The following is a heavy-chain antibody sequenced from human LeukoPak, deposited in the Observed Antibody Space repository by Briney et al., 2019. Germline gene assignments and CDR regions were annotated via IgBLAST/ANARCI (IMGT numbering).Heavy chain of an antibody. CDR1: GYTFTGYY. CDR2: INPNSSGT. CDR3: ARSTFYDSSGYYYNGFDY. J-gene: IGHJ4*02. D-gene: IGHD3-22*01. Sequence: ASVKVSYKASGYTFTGYYMHWVRQAPGQGLEWMGWINPNSSGTNYAQKFQGRVTMTRDTSISTAYMELSRLRSDDTAVYYRARSTFYDSSGYYYNGFDYWGQGTLVTVSS. V-gene: IGHV1-2*02.